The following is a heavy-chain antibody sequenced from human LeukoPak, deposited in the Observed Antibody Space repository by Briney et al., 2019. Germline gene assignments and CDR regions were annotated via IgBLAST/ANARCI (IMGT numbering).Heavy chain of an antibody. V-gene: IGHV3-53*01. CDR2: IYSGGST. D-gene: IGHD1-14*01. Sequence: GGSLRLSCAASRFTVSSNYMSWVRQAPGKGLEWVSVIYSGGSTYYADSVKGRFTISRDNSKNTLYLQMNSLRAEDTAVYYCARDPVPGDAFDIWGQGTMVTVSS. J-gene: IGHJ3*02. CDR3: ARDPVPGDAFDI. CDR1: RFTVSSNY.